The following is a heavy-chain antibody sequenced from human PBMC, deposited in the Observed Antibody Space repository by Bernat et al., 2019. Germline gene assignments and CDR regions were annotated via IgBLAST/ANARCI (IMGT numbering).Heavy chain of an antibody. J-gene: IGHJ6*02. CDR2: INPNSGGT. D-gene: IGHD4-17*01. V-gene: IGHV1-2*04. Sequence: QVQLVQSGAEVKKPGASVKVSCKASGYTFTGYYMHWVRQAPGQGLEWMGWINPNSGGTNYAQKFQGWVTMPRDTSISTAYMGLGRLRSDDTAVYYCARGDRGGDDGDLYYYYYGMDVWGQGTTVTVSS. CDR1: GYTFTGYY. CDR3: ARGDRGGDDGDLYYYYYGMDV.